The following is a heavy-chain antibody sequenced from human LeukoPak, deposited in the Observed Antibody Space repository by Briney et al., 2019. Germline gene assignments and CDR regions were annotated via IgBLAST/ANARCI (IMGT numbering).Heavy chain of an antibody. D-gene: IGHD3-10*01. CDR3: ARRGTKTYGSGDAFDI. J-gene: IGHJ3*02. CDR2: IGTAGDT. CDR1: GFTFSSYD. V-gene: IGHV3-13*04. Sequence: GRSLRLSCAASGFTFSSYDMHWVRQATGKGLEWVSAIGTAGDTYYPGSVKGRFTISRENAKNSLYLQMNSLRAGDTAVYYCARRGTKTYGSGDAFDIWGQGTMVTVSS.